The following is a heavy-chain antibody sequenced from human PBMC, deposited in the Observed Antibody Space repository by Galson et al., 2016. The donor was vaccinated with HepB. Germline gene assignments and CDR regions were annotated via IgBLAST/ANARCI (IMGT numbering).Heavy chain of an antibody. J-gene: IGHJ4*02. CDR3: ARADYDYIWG. D-gene: IGHD3-16*01. Sequence: SVKVSCKASGYTFTTSGISWVRQAPGQGLEWMGWISTYSGNTKYAQKFQGGLTLTTDSSTTTAYMELRSLRFDDTAVYYCARADYDYIWGWGQGTLVTVAS. V-gene: IGHV1-18*01. CDR1: GYTFTTSG. CDR2: ISTYSGNT.